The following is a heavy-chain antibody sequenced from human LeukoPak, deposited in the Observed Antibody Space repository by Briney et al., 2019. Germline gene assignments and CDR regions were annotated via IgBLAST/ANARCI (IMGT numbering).Heavy chain of an antibody. CDR1: DGSFSGYY. D-gene: IGHD6-19*01. CDR3: ARHSSGWYFDSY. J-gene: IGHJ4*02. Sequence: PSETLSLTCAAYDGSFSGYYWSWIRQPPGKGLEWIGEINHSGSTNYNPSLKSRVTISVDTSKNQFSLKLSSVTAADTAVYYCARHSSGWYFDSYWGQGTLVTVSS. V-gene: IGHV4-34*01. CDR2: INHSGST.